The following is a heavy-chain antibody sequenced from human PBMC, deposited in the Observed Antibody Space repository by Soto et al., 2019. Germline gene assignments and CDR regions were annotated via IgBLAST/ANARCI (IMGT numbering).Heavy chain of an antibody. V-gene: IGHV1-69*01. D-gene: IGHD2-2*01. Sequence: QVQLVQSGAEVKKPGSSVKVSCKASGGTFSSYAISWVRQAPGHELEWMGGIIPIFGTANYAQKCQGRVTITADESTSTAYMELSSLRSEDTAVYYCAREEPGYCSSTSCFSSTRYYYYGMDVWGQGTTVTVSS. J-gene: IGHJ6*02. CDR2: IIPIFGTA. CDR1: GGTFSSYA. CDR3: AREEPGYCSSTSCFSSTRYYYYGMDV.